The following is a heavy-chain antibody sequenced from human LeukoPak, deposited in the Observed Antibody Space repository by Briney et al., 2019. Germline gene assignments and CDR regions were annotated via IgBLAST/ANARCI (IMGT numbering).Heavy chain of an antibody. Sequence: SETLSLTCAVYGGSFSGYYWRWFRRPPGRGVEWSGGINYSGSTNNNPSLQSRVTISVDTSKNQFSPQLSSVTAADTAVYYCARGIVVVVAARYWFDPGGQGTLVTVSS. CDR2: INYSGST. J-gene: IGHJ5*02. D-gene: IGHD2-15*01. CDR3: ARGIVVVVAARYWFDP. V-gene: IGHV4-34*01. CDR1: GGSFSGYY.